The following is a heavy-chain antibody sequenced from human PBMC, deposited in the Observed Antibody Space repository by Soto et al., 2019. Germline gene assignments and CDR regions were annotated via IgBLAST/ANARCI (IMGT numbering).Heavy chain of an antibody. V-gene: IGHV1-2*04. CDR2: INPNSGGT. CDR3: ARGTTVTYYYYGMDV. J-gene: IGHJ6*02. CDR1: GYTFTGYY. D-gene: IGHD4-17*01. Sequence: GASVKVSCKASGYTFTGYYMHWVRQAPGQGLEWMGWINPNSGGTNYAQKLQGWVTMTRDTSISTAYMELSSLRSDDTAVYYCARGTTVTYYYYGMDVWGQGTTVTVSS.